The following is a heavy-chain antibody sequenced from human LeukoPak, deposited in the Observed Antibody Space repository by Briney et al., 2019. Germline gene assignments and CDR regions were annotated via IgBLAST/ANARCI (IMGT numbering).Heavy chain of an antibody. CDR3: ARARSPSSGYLLRDHNWFDP. Sequence: SVKVSCKASGGTFSSYAISWVRQAPGQGLEWMGGIILIFGTENYAQKFQGRVTITTDESTSTAYMELSSLRSEDTAVYYCARARSPSSGYLLRDHNWFDPWGQGTLVTVSS. CDR1: GGTFSSYA. J-gene: IGHJ5*02. V-gene: IGHV1-69*05. D-gene: IGHD3-22*01. CDR2: IILIFGTE.